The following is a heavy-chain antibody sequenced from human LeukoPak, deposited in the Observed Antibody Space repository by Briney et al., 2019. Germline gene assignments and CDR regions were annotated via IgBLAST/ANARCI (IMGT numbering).Heavy chain of an antibody. CDR3: ARERGYCSSTSCYPNYYYYMDV. Sequence: PSETLSLTCTVSGGSISSYYWSWIRQPPGKGLEWIGYIYYSGSTNYNPSLKSRVTISVDTSKNQFSLKLSSVTAADTAVYYCARERGYCSSTSCYPNYYYYMDVWGKGTTVTVSS. J-gene: IGHJ6*03. V-gene: IGHV4-59*01. D-gene: IGHD2-2*01. CDR1: GGSISSYY. CDR2: IYYSGST.